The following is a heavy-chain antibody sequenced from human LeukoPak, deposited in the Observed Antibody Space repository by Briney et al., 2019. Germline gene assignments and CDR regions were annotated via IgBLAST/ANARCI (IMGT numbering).Heavy chain of an antibody. V-gene: IGHV4-39*07. CDR1: GGSISSSSYY. D-gene: IGHD3/OR15-3a*01. CDR3: ARRMLYYDLDY. J-gene: IGHJ4*02. Sequence: PSETLSLTCTVSGGSISSSSYYWGWIRQPPGKGLEWIGSIYYSGSTYYNPSLKSRVTVSVDTSKNQFSLKLSSVTAADTAVYYCARRMLYYDLDYWGQGTLVTVSS. CDR2: IYYSGST.